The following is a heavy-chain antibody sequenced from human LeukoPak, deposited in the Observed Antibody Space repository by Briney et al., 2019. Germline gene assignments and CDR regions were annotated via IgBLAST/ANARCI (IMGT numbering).Heavy chain of an antibody. V-gene: IGHV1-69*04. CDR1: GGTFSSYA. Sequence: SVKVSCKASGGTFSSYAISWVRQAPGQGLEWMGRIIPILGIANYAQKFQGRVTITADKSTSTAYMELGSLRSEDTAVYYCARAVRGATRNYYGVDVWGQGTTVTVSS. J-gene: IGHJ6*02. CDR3: ARAVRGATRNYYGVDV. D-gene: IGHD3-10*01. CDR2: IIPILGIA.